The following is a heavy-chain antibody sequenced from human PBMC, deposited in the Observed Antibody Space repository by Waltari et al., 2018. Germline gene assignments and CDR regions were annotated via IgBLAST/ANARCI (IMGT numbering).Heavy chain of an antibody. CDR3: VTGPRDKWVGRYSGEFFHH. CDR2: SNLVDIT. CDR1: GVSFTDYY. Sequence: QVQLQQWGAGLVRPSETLSLTCDVYGVSFTDYYWTWIPQSPGKGLEWIGESNLVDITYYNPSLENRVTILLDKSKNQFSLRLDSVTAADTAVYYCVTGPRDKWVGRYSGEFFHHWGPGTLVTVSS. D-gene: IGHD3-9*01. V-gene: IGHV4-34*02. J-gene: IGHJ1*01.